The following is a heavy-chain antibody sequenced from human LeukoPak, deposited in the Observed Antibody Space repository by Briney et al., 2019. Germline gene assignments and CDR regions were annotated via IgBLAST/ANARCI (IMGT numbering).Heavy chain of an antibody. Sequence: ASMKVSCKASGYSFTGYYIHWVRQAPGQGLEWMGWINPDGGVTKSAQNFQGRVTMTRDKSINTVYMELSGLTSDDTALYYCARGPNHYYYMDFWGTGTTVSVSS. V-gene: IGHV1-2*02. D-gene: IGHD2-8*01. CDR3: ARGPNHYYYMDF. CDR2: INPDGGVT. CDR1: GYSFTGYY. J-gene: IGHJ6*03.